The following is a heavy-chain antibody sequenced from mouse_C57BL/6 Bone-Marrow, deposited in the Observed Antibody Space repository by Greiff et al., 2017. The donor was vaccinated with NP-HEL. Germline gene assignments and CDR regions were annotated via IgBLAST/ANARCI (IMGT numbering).Heavy chain of an antibody. CDR1: GFTFSDFY. Sequence: EVMLVESGGGLVQSGRSLRLSCATSGFTFSDFYMEWVRQAPGKGLEWIAASRNKANDYTTEYSASVKGRFIVSRDTSQSILYLQMNALRAEDTAIYYCARDALYYGGYFDVWGTGTTVTVSS. J-gene: IGHJ1*03. CDR2: SRNKANDYTT. CDR3: ARDALYYGGYFDV. V-gene: IGHV7-1*01. D-gene: IGHD2-1*01.